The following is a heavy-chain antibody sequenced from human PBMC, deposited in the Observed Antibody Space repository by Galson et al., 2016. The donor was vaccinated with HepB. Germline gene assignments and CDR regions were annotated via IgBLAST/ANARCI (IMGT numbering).Heavy chain of an antibody. CDR1: GFLFRGYG. CDR3: AKRLEFCPPVGCSVDY. Sequence: SLRLSCAGSGFLFRGYGMHWVRQAPGKGLEWVAADSMDGRRNLYSDSVRGRFTISRDNSNNMLFLQMDSLRPDDTAVYYCAKRLEFCPPVGCSVDYWGQGTLVSVSS. J-gene: IGHJ4*02. CDR2: DSMDGRRN. V-gene: IGHV3-30*18. D-gene: IGHD3-10*02.